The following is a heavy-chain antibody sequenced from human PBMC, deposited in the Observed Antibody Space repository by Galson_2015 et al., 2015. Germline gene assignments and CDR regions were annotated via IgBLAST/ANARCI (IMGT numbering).Heavy chain of an antibody. CDR3: ARITYYGMDV. D-gene: IGHD3-10*01. CDR2: IYYSGST. V-gene: IGHV4-39*01. Sequence: PPGKGLEFLGSIYYSGSTYYNPSLESRVTISVDTSKNQFSLKLSSVTASDTALYYCARITYYGMDVWGQGTTVTVSS. J-gene: IGHJ6*02.